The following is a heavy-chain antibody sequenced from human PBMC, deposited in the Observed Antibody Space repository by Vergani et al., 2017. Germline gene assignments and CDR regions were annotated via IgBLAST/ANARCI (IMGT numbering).Heavy chain of an antibody. CDR1: EGTFSSYA. V-gene: IGHV1-69*01. Sequence: QVQLVQSGAEVKKPGSSVKVSCKASEGTFSSYAISWVRQAPGQGLEWMGGIIPIFGTANYAQKFQGRVTITADESTSTAYMELSSLRSEDTAVYYCARGQLRGSGSYWKFDYWGQGTLVTVSS. CDR2: IIPIFGTA. J-gene: IGHJ4*02. CDR3: ARGQLRGSGSYWKFDY. D-gene: IGHD3-10*01.